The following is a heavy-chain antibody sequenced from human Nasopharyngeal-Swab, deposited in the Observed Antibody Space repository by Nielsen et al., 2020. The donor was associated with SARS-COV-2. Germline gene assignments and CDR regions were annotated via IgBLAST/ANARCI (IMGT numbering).Heavy chain of an antibody. J-gene: IGHJ4*02. CDR2: ISAYNGNT. V-gene: IGHV1-18*01. D-gene: IGHD3-10*01. CDR3: ARHEGAGSGSFFDY. Sequence: WVRQAPGQGLEWMGWISAYNGNTNYAQKLQGRVTMTTDTSTSTAYMELRSLRSDDTAVYYCARHEGAGSGSFFDYWGQGTLVTVSS.